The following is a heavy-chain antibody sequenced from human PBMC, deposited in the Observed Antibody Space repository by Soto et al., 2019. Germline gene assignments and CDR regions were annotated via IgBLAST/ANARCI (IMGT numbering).Heavy chain of an antibody. Sequence: SSVKVCCKASRGTFSRYAIRWVRQAPGQGLEWMGVIIPIFGTANYAQKFQGRVTITADESTSTAYMELRSLRSDDTAVYYCASSRAKPAIFAVVITPADDHYGMDVWGQGTRVTVPS. V-gene: IGHV1-69*13. D-gene: IGHD3-3*01. CDR3: ASSRAKPAIFAVVITPADDHYGMDV. J-gene: IGHJ6*02. CDR1: RGTFSRYA. CDR2: IIPIFGTA.